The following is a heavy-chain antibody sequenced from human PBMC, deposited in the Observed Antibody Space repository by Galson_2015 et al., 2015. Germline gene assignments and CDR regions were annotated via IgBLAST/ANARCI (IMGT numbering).Heavy chain of an antibody. V-gene: IGHV3-30-3*01. D-gene: IGHD5-24*01. J-gene: IGHJ4*02. CDR2: ISYDGSNK. Sequence: SLRLSCAASGFTFSSYAMHWVRQAPGKGLEWVAVISYDGSNKYYADSVKGRFTISRDNSKNTLYLQMNSLRAEDTAVYYCAREEILEMATNNEGGFDYWGQGALVTVSS. CDR3: AREEILEMATNNEGGFDY. CDR1: GFTFSSYA.